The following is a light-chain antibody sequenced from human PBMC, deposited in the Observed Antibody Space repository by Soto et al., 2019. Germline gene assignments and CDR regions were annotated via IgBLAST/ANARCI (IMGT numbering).Light chain of an antibody. J-gene: IGKJ5*01. CDR1: KSVDFH. Sequence: VLTKTPATLSLSPGKRATLSCRASKSVDFHLAWYQQKPGQAPRLLIYDASVRATGTPARFSGSGSGTAFTLTISSLEPEDFALYYCQQRSTWPTFGQGTRPAIK. CDR3: QQRSTWPT. CDR2: DAS. V-gene: IGKV3-11*01.